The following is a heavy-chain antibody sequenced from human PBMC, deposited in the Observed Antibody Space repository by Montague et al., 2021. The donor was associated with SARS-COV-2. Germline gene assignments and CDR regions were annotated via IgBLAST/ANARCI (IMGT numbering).Heavy chain of an antibody. CDR2: FDHSGDT. CDR1: GGSISGHY. CDR3: AREFRIELWQTNWYFGL. V-gene: IGHV4-59*11. J-gene: IGHJ2*01. Sequence: SETLSLTCSVSGGSISGHYWSWIRQPPGKGLEWIGNFDHSGDTKYNPSLKSRATISVDTSKNKFALRLHSVIAADTAVYYCAREFRIELWQTNWYFGLWGRGTLVTASS. D-gene: IGHD3-16*01.